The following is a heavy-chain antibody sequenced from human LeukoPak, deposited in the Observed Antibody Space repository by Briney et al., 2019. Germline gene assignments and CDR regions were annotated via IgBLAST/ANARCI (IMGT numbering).Heavy chain of an antibody. CDR2: INPNSGGT. CDR1: GYTFTGYY. J-gene: IGHJ5*02. V-gene: IGHV1-2*02. CDR3: ARDGGYSGYDGFDP. D-gene: IGHD5-12*01. Sequence: EASVEVSCKASGYTFTGYYIHWVRQAPGQGLEWMGWINPNSGGTNYAQKFQGRVTMTRDTSISTAYMELSRLRSDDTAVYYCARDGGYSGYDGFDPWGQGTLVTVSS.